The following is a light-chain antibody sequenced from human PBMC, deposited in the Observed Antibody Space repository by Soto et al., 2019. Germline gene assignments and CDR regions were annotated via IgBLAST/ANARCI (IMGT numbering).Light chain of an antibody. J-gene: IGLJ3*02. CDR3: CSFAGSYNFWV. V-gene: IGLV2-11*01. CDR2: DVS. Sequence: QSALTQPRSVSGSPGQSVTISCTGTSSDVGDYNYVSWYQQYPGKAPKLVIYDVSKRPSGVPDRFSGSKSGNTASLTISGLQAEDEADDYCCSFAGSYNFWVFGGGTKLTVL. CDR1: SSDVGDYNY.